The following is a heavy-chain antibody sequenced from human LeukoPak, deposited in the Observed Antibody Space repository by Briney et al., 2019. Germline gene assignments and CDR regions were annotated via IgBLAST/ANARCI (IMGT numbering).Heavy chain of an antibody. CDR2: VSTTGGT. V-gene: IGHV4-4*09. CDR3: ASAPKWNFFYY. D-gene: IGHD2-8*01. Sequence: SETLSLTCTVSAAFLSSFYWNWIRHPAGGGRVWIGNVSTTGGTNYNPSRTSRDTVSLDTSKNPISLQLTSVTAANTAIYYSASAPKWNFFYYWGQGALVTVSS. CDR1: AAFLSSFY. J-gene: IGHJ4*02.